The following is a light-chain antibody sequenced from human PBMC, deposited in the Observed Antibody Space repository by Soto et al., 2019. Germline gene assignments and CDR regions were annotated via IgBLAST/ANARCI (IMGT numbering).Light chain of an antibody. CDR3: QQYNNWPET. CDR1: QSVSSN. J-gene: IGKJ1*01. V-gene: IGKV3-15*01. CDR2: GAS. Sequence: EIVVTQSPATLSLSTGERATFSCRASQSVSSNLAWYQQKPGQAPRLLIYGASTRATGIPARFSGSGSGTEFTLTISSLQSEDFAVYYCQQYNNWPETFGQGTKVDIK.